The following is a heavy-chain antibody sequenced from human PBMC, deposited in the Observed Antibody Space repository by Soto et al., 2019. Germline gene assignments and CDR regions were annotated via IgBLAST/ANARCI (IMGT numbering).Heavy chain of an antibody. V-gene: IGHV3-30-3*01. CDR2: ISYDGSNK. CDR1: GFTFSSYA. J-gene: IGHJ4*02. Sequence: GGSLRLSCAASGFTFSSYAMHWVRQAPGKGLEWVAVISYDGSNKYYADSVKGRFTISRDNSKNTLYLQMNSLRAEDTAVYYCAREGATYFDYWGQGTLVTVSS. D-gene: IGHD1-26*01. CDR3: AREGATYFDY.